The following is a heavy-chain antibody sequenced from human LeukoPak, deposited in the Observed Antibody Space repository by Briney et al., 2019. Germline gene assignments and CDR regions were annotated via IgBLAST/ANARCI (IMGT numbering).Heavy chain of an antibody. Sequence: GGSPRLSCAASGFTFSSYSMNWVRQAPGKGLEWVSYISSSSSTIYYADSVKGRFTISRDNAKNSLYLQMNSLRAEDTAVYYCAREAGRRYYMDVWGKGTTVTVSS. D-gene: IGHD6-19*01. CDR1: GFTFSSYS. CDR3: AREAGRRYYMDV. CDR2: ISSSSSTI. J-gene: IGHJ6*03. V-gene: IGHV3-48*01.